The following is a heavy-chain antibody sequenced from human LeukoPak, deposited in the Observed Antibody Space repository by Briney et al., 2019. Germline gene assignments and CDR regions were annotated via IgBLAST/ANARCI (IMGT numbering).Heavy chain of an antibody. V-gene: IGHV4-59*08. CDR2: IYYSGSI. J-gene: IGHJ4*02. Sequence: SETLSLTCTVSGGSISSYYWSWIRQPPGKGLEWIGYIYYSGSINYNPSLKTRVTISVDTSKNQFSLKLSSVTAADTAVYYCARKGSSGWIFDYWGQGTLVTVSS. D-gene: IGHD6-19*01. CDR1: GGSISSYY. CDR3: ARKGSSGWIFDY.